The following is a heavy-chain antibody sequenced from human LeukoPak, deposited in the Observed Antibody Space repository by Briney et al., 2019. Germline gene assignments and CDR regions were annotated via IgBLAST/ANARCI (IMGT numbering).Heavy chain of an antibody. CDR2: IWYDGSNK. D-gene: IGHD3-16*01. V-gene: IGHV3-33*01. Sequence: PGGSLRLSWAASGFTFSSYGMHWVRQAPGKGLEWVAVIWYDGSNKYYADSVKGRFTISRDNSKNTLYLQMNSLRAEDTAVYYCARVLGYGNYFDYWGQGTLVTVSS. CDR1: GFTFSSYG. CDR3: ARVLGYGNYFDY. J-gene: IGHJ4*02.